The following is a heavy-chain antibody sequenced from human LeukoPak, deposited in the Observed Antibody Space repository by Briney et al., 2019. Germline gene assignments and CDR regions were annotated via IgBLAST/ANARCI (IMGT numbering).Heavy chain of an antibody. CDR3: ASLNYGQVWGSPHYYFDY. D-gene: IGHD3-16*01. V-gene: IGHV3-7*01. CDR2: IKQDGSDK. CDR1: GFTFSSHR. Sequence: GGSLRLSCAASGFTFSSHRMAWVRQAPGKGLEWVANIKQDGSDKYYLDSMKGRLTISRDNAKNSLYLQVNSLRVEDTAVYYCASLNYGQVWGSPHYYFDYWGQGILVTVSS. J-gene: IGHJ4*02.